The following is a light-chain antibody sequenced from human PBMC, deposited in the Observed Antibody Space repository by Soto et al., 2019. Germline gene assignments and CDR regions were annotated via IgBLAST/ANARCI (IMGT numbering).Light chain of an antibody. Sequence: QSALTQPASVSGSPGQSITISCTGTSSDFGDYHFVSWYQQHPGQAPKLIIYEVSNRASGVSDRFSGSKSGNTASLNISGLQAEDEADYYCNSYTNTARVFGTGTKLTAL. J-gene: IGLJ1*01. CDR3: NSYTNTARV. CDR1: SSDFGDYHF. V-gene: IGLV2-14*01. CDR2: EVS.